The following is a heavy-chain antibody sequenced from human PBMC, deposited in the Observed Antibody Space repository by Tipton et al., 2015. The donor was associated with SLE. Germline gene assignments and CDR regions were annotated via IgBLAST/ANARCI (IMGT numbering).Heavy chain of an antibody. D-gene: IGHD4-17*01. J-gene: IGHJ3*02. Sequence: TLSLTCTVSGGSISSGSYYWSWIRQPAGKGLEWIGYIYTSGSTNYNASLKSRVTISVDTSKNQFSLKLSSVTAADTAVYYCARVAGDHDAFDIWGQGPMVTVSS. CDR2: IYTSGST. CDR1: GGSISSGSYY. V-gene: IGHV4-61*09. CDR3: ARVAGDHDAFDI.